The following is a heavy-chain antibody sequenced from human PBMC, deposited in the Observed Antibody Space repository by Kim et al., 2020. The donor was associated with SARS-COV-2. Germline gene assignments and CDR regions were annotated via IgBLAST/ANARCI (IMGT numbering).Heavy chain of an antibody. CDR2: ISGSGGST. Sequence: GGSLRLSCAASGFTFSSYAMSWVRQAPGKGLEWVSAISGSGGSTYYADSVKGRFTISRDNSKNTLYLQMNSLRAEDTAVYYCAKKKQEFMTTVTTLGSYDYWGQGTLVTVSS. CDR1: GFTFSSYA. J-gene: IGHJ4*02. CDR3: AKKKQEFMTTVTTLGSYDY. D-gene: IGHD4-17*01. V-gene: IGHV3-23*01.